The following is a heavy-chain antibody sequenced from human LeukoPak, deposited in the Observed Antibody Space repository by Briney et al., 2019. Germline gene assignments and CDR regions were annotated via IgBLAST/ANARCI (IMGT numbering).Heavy chain of an antibody. J-gene: IGHJ4*02. CDR2: INPSGSST. Sequence: ASVNVSCKASGYTFTSYYLHWVRQAPGQGLEWMGLINPSGSSTSNTQKFQGRVTMTRDTSTSTVYMELSSLRSEDTAVYYCARGYCYNSNCYGNFDFWGQGTLATVSS. CDR1: GYTFTSYY. D-gene: IGHD2-2*01. V-gene: IGHV1-46*01. CDR3: ARGYCYNSNCYGNFDF.